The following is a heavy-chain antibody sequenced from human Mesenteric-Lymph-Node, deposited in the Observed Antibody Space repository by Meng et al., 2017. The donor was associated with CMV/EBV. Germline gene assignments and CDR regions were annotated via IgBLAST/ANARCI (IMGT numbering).Heavy chain of an antibody. CDR2: INPGSGDT. CDR1: GYTFTGYL. CDR3: ARRGYCSSISCSAFDY. V-gene: IGHV1-2*02. Sequence: GYTFTGYLINGGRQAPGQGLEWMGWINPGSGDTNYEKKFQGRVTMTRDTSINTAYMGLSRLTSDDAAVYYCARRGYCSSISCSAFDYWGQGALVTVSS. D-gene: IGHD2-2*01. J-gene: IGHJ4*02.